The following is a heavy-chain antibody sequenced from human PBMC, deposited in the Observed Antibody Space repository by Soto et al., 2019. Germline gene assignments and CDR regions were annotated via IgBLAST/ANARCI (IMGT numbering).Heavy chain of an antibody. D-gene: IGHD2-21*02. Sequence: QVQLVQSGAEVKKPGSSVKVSCKASGGTFSSYAISWVRQAPGQGLEWRGGIIPIFGTANYAQKFQGRVTITADESTSTAYMEGSSLRSEDTAVYYCATIEPYCGGDCHFDYWGQGTLVTVSS. CDR1: GGTFSSYA. CDR3: ATIEPYCGGDCHFDY. CDR2: IIPIFGTA. J-gene: IGHJ4*02. V-gene: IGHV1-69*01.